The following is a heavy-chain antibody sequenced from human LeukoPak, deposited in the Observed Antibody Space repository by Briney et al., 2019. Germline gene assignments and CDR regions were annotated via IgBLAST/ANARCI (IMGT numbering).Heavy chain of an antibody. CDR3: ARSRKYCSGGSCYLILDY. V-gene: IGHV4-34*01. CDR1: GGSFSGYY. Sequence: SETLSFTCAVYGGSFSGYYWSWIRQPPGKGLEWIGEINHSGSTNYNPSLKSRVTISVDTSKNQFSLKLSSVTAADTAVYYCARSRKYCSGGSCYLILDYWGQGTLVTVSS. CDR2: INHSGST. D-gene: IGHD2-15*01. J-gene: IGHJ4*02.